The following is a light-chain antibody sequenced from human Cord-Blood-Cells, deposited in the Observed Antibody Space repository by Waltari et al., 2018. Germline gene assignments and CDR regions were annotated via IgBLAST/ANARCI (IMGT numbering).Light chain of an antibody. CDR3: QQYDNLPPLFT. J-gene: IGKJ3*01. Sequence: DIQMTQSPSSLSASVGDRVTITCQASQDISNYLNWYQQKPGKAPKLLIYDASNLETGGPTRFSGSGSGTDFTFTISSLQPEDIATYYCQQYDNLPPLFTFGPGTKVDIK. CDR2: DAS. V-gene: IGKV1-33*01. CDR1: QDISNY.